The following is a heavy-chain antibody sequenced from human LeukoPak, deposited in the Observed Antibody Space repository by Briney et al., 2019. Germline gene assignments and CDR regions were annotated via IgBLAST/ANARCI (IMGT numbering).Heavy chain of an antibody. Sequence: KPSETLSLTCTVSGYSISSGYYWGWIRQPPGKGLEWIGSIYHSGSTYYNPSLKSRVTISVDTSKNQFSLELRSVTAADTAVYYCARGRIAKIVVVHSFSYGMDVWGQGTTVAVSS. V-gene: IGHV4-38-2*02. CDR2: IYHSGST. D-gene: IGHD3-22*01. J-gene: IGHJ6*02. CDR1: GYSISSGYY. CDR3: ARGRIAKIVVVHSFSYGMDV.